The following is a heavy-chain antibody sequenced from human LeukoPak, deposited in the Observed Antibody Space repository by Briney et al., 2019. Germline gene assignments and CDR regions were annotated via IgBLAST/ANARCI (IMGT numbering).Heavy chain of an antibody. CDR3: ATDTGYYDSSGYITWYFDL. V-gene: IGHV3-23*01. D-gene: IGHD3-22*01. CDR2: TSGSGGST. Sequence: PGGSLRLSCAASGFTFSSYAMSWVRQAPGKGLEWVSATSGSGGSTYYADSVKGRFTISRDNSKNTLYLQMNSLRAEDTAVYYCATDTGYYDSSGYITWYFDLWGRGTLVTVSS. J-gene: IGHJ2*01. CDR1: GFTFSSYA.